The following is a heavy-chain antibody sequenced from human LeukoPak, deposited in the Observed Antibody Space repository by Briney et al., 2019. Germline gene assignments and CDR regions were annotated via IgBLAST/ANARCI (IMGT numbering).Heavy chain of an antibody. D-gene: IGHD3-16*01. V-gene: IGHV3-48*01. CDR1: GFTFSRHS. CDR3: ARADMAVITFGGTYSTGAFDI. J-gene: IGHJ3*02. Sequence: PGGSLRLSCAASGFTFSRHSMNWVRQAPGKGLEWVSYISSSSSIIYYADSVKGRFTISRDNAKNSLYLQMNSLRAEDTAVYYCARADMAVITFGGTYSTGAFDIWGQGTMVTVSS. CDR2: ISSSSSII.